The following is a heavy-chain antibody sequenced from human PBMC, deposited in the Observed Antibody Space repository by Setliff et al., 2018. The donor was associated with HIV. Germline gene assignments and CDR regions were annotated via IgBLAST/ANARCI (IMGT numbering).Heavy chain of an antibody. D-gene: IGHD3-22*01. V-gene: IGHV4-59*01. CDR3: ARDVARFDYDTGGYYVSHFDY. J-gene: IGHJ4*02. CDR2: IYYSGST. CDR1: DGSFSSDY. Sequence: PSETLSLTCTVSDGSFSSDYWTWIRQTPGKGLEWIGYIYYSGSTKYNPSLKSRVTIAGDTPKNQFSVRLTSVTAADTAVYFCARDVARFDYDTGGYYVSHFDYWGQGIQVTVSS.